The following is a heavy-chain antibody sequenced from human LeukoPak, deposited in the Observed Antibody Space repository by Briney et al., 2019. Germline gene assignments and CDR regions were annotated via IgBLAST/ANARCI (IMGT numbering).Heavy chain of an antibody. CDR2: MKGGGET. CDR1: GFSFTNYA. Sequence: GGSLRLSCAASGFSFTNYAMSWVRQAPARGPEWLSSMKGGGETFYADSVKGRFTISRDNAKNSLYLQMNSLRAEDTAVYYCARVGYFSFIRDGMDVWGQGTTVTVSS. CDR3: ARVGYFSFIRDGMDV. V-gene: IGHV3-23*01. J-gene: IGHJ6*02. D-gene: IGHD2-15*01.